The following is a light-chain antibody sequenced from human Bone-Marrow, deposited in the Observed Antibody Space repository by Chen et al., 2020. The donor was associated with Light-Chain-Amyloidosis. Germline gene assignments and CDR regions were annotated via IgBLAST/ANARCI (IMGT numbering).Light chain of an antibody. J-gene: IGLJ2*01. V-gene: IGLV3-25*03. CDR3: QSADGSGTSEEI. CDR2: RDT. CDR1: DLPTKY. Sequence: SYELTQPPSVSVSPGQTARITCSGDDLPTKYAYWYQQKPGPAPVLVLHRDTERPSGISVRFSGSSSGTTTTLTHRRVQAEDEADYRCQSADGSGTSEEIFGGGTKLTVL.